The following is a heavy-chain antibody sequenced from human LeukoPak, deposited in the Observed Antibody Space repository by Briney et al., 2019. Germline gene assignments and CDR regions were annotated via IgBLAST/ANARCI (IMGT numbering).Heavy chain of an antibody. Sequence: SGPALVKPTQTLTLTCAFSGFSLSTSGACVSWIRQPPGKALEWLARIDWDDDKYYSASLKTRLTISKDTSKNQVVLTMTNMDPVDTATYYCARTTSSTSFNFDYWGQGTLVTVSS. D-gene: IGHD2-2*01. CDR2: IDWDDDK. J-gene: IGHJ4*02. V-gene: IGHV2-70*11. CDR3: ARTTSSTSFNFDY. CDR1: GFSLSTSGAC.